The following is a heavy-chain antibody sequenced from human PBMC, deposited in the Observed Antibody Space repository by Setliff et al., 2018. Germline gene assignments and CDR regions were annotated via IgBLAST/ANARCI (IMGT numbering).Heavy chain of an antibody. Sequence: GASVKVSCKVSGSTVTESSMHWVRQAPGKGLEWMGGFDPEDGERIYAQHFQGRLTMTEDTSTDTAYMELSGLRYEDTALYYCAIIRPDSSGYYWIFDYWGQGTLVTVSS. J-gene: IGHJ4*02. D-gene: IGHD3-22*01. CDR3: AIIRPDSSGYYWIFDY. CDR1: GSTVTESS. CDR2: FDPEDGER. V-gene: IGHV1-24*01.